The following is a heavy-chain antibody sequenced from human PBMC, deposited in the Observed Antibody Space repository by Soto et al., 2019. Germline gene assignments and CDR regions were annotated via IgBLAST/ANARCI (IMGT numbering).Heavy chain of an antibody. D-gene: IGHD6-6*01. CDR2: ISYDGSNK. Sequence: GGSLRLSCAASGFTFSSYAMHWVRQAPGKGLEWVAVISYDGSNKYYADSVKGRFTISRDNSKNTLYLQMNSLRAEDTAVYYCARDPYRSSTSLDYWGQGTLVTVSS. CDR1: GFTFSSYA. J-gene: IGHJ4*02. CDR3: ARDPYRSSTSLDY. V-gene: IGHV3-30-3*01.